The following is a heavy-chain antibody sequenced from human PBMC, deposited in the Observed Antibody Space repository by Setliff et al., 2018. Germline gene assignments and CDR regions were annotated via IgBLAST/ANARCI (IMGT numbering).Heavy chain of an antibody. J-gene: IGHJ3*02. D-gene: IGHD3-3*01. CDR3: ARGKTFFGAFIRAFDI. V-gene: IGHV4-34*01. CDR2: INHSGST. Sequence: SETLSLTCAVYGGSFSTYYWIWIRQPPGKGLEWIGEINHSGSTNYNPSLKSRVTISVDTSKNHFSLELTSVTAADTAVYHCARGKTFFGAFIRAFDIWGQGRMVTVSS. CDR1: GGSFSTYY.